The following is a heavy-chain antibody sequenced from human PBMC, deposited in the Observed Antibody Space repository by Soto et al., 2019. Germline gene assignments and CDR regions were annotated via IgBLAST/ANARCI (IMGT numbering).Heavy chain of an antibody. J-gene: IGHJ5*02. D-gene: IGHD2-2*01. CDR3: ARMDPPAKS. Sequence: PGGSLRLSCAASGFTFSSYSMNWVRQAPGKGLEWVSYISSSGSTIYYADSVKGRFTISRDNAKNSLYLQMNSLRAEDTAVYYCARMDPPAKSWGQGTLVTVSS. CDR1: GFTFSSYS. CDR2: ISSSGSTI. V-gene: IGHV3-48*04.